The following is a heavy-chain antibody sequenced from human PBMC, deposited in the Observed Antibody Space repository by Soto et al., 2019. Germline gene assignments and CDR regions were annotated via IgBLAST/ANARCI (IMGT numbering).Heavy chain of an antibody. D-gene: IGHD6-6*01. CDR1: GYTFTSYA. V-gene: IGHV1-3*01. CDR2: INAGNANT. J-gene: IGHJ5*02. CDR3: ARSDSSSADWFDP. Sequence: ASVTVSCQASGYTFTSYAMHWVRQAPGQRLEWMGWINAGNANTKYSQKFQGRVTITRDTSANTAYLELSSLRSEDTAVYYCARSDSSSADWFDPWGQGTLVTVSS.